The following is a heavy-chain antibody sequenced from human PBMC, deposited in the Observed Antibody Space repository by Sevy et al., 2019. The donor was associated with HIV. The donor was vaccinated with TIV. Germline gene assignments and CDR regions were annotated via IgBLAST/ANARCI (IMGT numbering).Heavy chain of an antibody. J-gene: IGHJ4*02. CDR2: ISYDGSNK. V-gene: IGHV3-30*18. CDR3: AKDPSRRLVRDDY. CDR1: GFTFSSYG. Sequence: GGSLRLSCAASGFTFSSYGMHWVRQAPGKGLEWVAVISYDGSNKYYADSVKGRFTISRDNSKNTLYLQMNSLRAEDTAVYYCAKDPSRRLVRDDYWGQGTLVTVSS. D-gene: IGHD6-6*01.